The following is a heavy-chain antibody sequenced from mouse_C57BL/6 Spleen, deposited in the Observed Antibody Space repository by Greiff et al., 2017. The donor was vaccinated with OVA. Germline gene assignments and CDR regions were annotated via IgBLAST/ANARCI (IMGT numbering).Heavy chain of an antibody. Sequence: VMLVESGAELARPGASVKLSCKASGYTFTSYGISWVKQRTGQGLEWIGEIYPRSGNTYYNEKFKGKATLTADKSSSTAYMELRSLTSEDSAVYFCARDWEDYAMDYWGQGTSVTVSS. CDR3: ARDWEDYAMDY. V-gene: IGHV1-81*01. CDR1: GYTFTSYG. CDR2: IYPRSGNT. J-gene: IGHJ4*01. D-gene: IGHD4-1*01.